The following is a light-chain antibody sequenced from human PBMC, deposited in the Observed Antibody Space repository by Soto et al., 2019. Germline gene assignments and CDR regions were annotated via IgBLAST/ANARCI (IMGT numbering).Light chain of an antibody. J-gene: IGKJ3*01. CDR3: QQSFT. CDR1: QRISSW. V-gene: IGKV1-5*03. Sequence: DIQMTQSPSTLSASVGDRVTITCRARQRISSWLAWYQQKPGKAPKLLIYKASSLESGVPSRFSGSGSGTEFTLTISSLQPDDFATYYCQQSFTFGPGTKVDIK. CDR2: KAS.